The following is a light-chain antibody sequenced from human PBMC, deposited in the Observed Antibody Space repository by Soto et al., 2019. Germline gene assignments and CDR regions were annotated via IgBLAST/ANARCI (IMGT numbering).Light chain of an antibody. V-gene: IGKV3D-20*02. CDR1: QSISSRY. CDR3: QQRSDWPLT. Sequence: EVAFTPYLVTLSLSPGERATLSCRASQSISSRYLAWYQQKPGQAPRLLISDASNRATGIPARFSGSGSGTDFTLTISSLEPKDFAVYYCQQRSDWPLTFGGGTKVDI. J-gene: IGKJ4*01. CDR2: DAS.